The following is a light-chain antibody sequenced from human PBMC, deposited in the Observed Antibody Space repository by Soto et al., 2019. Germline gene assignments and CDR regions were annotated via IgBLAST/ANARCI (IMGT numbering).Light chain of an antibody. CDR3: QQRSNWPLT. Sequence: EIVLTQSPATLSLSPGERATLSCRASQSVSSELAWYQQKPGQAPRLLMYDASNRATGIPARFSGSGSGTDFTLTISSLEPEDFAVYYCQQRSNWPLTFGGGTKVEIK. J-gene: IGKJ4*01. V-gene: IGKV3-11*01. CDR1: QSVSSE. CDR2: DAS.